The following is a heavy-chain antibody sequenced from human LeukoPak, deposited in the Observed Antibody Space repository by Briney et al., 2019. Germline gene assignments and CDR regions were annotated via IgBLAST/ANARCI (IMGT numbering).Heavy chain of an antibody. CDR1: GYTFTGHY. Sequence: ASAKVFCKASGYTFTGHYMHRGRQVPGQGLEWMRRINPNSGGKNYAQMFQGRVPMDRDTSISPAYMELRRLRSDDTAVYYCARFLAVASINTGYWGQGTLVTVSS. V-gene: IGHV1-2*06. CDR2: INPNSGGK. D-gene: IGHD6-19*01. CDR3: ARFLAVASINTGY. J-gene: IGHJ4*02.